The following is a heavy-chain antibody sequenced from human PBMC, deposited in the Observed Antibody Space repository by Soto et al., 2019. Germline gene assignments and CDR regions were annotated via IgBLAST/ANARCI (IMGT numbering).Heavy chain of an antibody. CDR1: GGSITTYNFY. J-gene: IGHJ6*03. V-gene: IGHV4-39*01. Sequence: SETLSLTCTVSGGSITTYNFYWGWIRQTPGKGLEWIGSIYYGGNTYYNPSLESRVTISVDTSKIQFSLKMTSVTAADTAVYYCASLDGYYYYMDVWGKGTTVTVSS. CDR3: ASLDGYYYYMDV. D-gene: IGHD6-13*01. CDR2: IYYGGNT.